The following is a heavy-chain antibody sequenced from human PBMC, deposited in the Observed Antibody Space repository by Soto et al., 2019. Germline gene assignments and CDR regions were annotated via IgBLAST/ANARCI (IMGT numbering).Heavy chain of an antibody. Sequence: QITLKESGPPLVKPTQTLTLTCTFSGFSLSSTRVAVGWIRQPPGKALEWLALMYWDDDKRYSPFLKSRLTITRDTSKNQVVLTKTNMDPVNTATYYCAHSEVAGLGYYFDYRGQGTMGTVSS. CDR2: MYWDDDK. V-gene: IGHV2-5*02. CDR3: AHSEVAGLGYYFDY. J-gene: IGHJ4*02. D-gene: IGHD6-19*01. CDR1: GFSLSSTRVA.